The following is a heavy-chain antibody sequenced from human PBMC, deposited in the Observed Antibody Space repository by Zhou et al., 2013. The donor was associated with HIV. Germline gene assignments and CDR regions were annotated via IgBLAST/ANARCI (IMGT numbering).Heavy chain of an antibody. D-gene: IGHD2-2*01. CDR2: IIPIFGTA. Sequence: QVQLVQSGAEVKKPGSSVKVSCKASGGTFSSYAISWVRQAPGQGLEWMGGIIPIFGTANYAQKFQGRVTITTDESTSTAYMELSSLRSEDTAVYYCARCRVVVDRGGYYYYMDVWGKGDHGHRLL. CDR1: GGTFSSYA. CDR3: ARCRVVVDRGGYYYYMDV. J-gene: IGHJ6*03. V-gene: IGHV1-69*05.